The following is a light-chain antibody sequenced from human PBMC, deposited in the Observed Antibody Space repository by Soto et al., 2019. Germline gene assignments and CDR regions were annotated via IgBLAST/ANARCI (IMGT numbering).Light chain of an antibody. CDR1: VGL. CDR3: SSYTNINTRACV. Sequence: QSVLTQPASVSGSPGQSITISCTGTVGLVSWYQQHPGKVPKLIIYDDTKRPSGVSNRFSGSKSGNTASLTISGLQAEDEAEYYCSSYTNINTRACVFGTGTKVTVL. V-gene: IGLV2-14*02. J-gene: IGLJ1*01. CDR2: DDT.